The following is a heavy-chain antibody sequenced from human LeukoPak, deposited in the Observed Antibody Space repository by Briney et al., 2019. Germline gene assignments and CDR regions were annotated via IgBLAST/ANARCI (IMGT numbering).Heavy chain of an antibody. D-gene: IGHD4-11*01. Sequence: GGSLRLACAAFGFNFSSYAMTGVRQAPGKGLEWVSTIIDTGHSSYSADSVKGRFTISRDSSKNTLYLQTNSLRAEDTAVYYCAKDRGHPYSNYFIDYWGQGTLVTVSS. CDR3: AKDRGHPYSNYFIDY. V-gene: IGHV3-23*01. J-gene: IGHJ4*02. CDR1: GFNFSSYA. CDR2: IIDTGHSS.